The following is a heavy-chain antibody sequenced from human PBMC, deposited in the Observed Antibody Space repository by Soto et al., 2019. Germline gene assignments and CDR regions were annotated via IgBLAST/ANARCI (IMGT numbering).Heavy chain of an antibody. Sequence: EVQLVESGGGLVQPGGSLRLSCAASGFTVSNNYMSWVRQAPGKGPEWVSVTYSDTTDYADSLKGRFTISRDNSRNTLYLQMTSLRVEDTAVYYCARDLNYWGQGTLVTVSS. CDR1: GFTVSNNY. D-gene: IGHD3-10*01. J-gene: IGHJ4*02. CDR3: ARDLNY. V-gene: IGHV3-66*01. CDR2: TYSDTT.